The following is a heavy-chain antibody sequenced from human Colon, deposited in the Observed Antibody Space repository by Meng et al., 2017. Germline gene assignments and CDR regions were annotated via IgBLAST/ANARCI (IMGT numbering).Heavy chain of an antibody. CDR2: IYYSGST. CDR3: ARGKVATRAIDY. Sequence: QLQLQESGPGLVKPSETLSLTCTVSGGSISSGDYYWSWIRQPPGKGLEWIGYIYYSGSTYYNPSLKSRLTISVDTSKNQFSLNLTSVTAADTAVYYCARGKVATRAIDYWGQGTLVTVSS. J-gene: IGHJ4*02. CDR1: GGSISSGDYY. V-gene: IGHV4-30-4*01. D-gene: IGHD5-12*01.